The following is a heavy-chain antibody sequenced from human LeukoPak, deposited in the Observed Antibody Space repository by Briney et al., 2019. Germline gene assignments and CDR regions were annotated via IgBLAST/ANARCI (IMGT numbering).Heavy chain of an antibody. Sequence: GSLRLSCAASEFTFSNYWMTWVRQAPGKGLEWVANIKLDGTEKYYVGSVRGRFTISRDNAKNSVSLQMNSLRAEDTAVYYCARSHDYGGHCFFDYWGQGTLVTVSS. V-gene: IGHV3-7*01. CDR3: ARSHDYGGHCFFDY. CDR2: IKLDGTEK. CDR1: EFTFSNYW. J-gene: IGHJ4*02. D-gene: IGHD4-23*01.